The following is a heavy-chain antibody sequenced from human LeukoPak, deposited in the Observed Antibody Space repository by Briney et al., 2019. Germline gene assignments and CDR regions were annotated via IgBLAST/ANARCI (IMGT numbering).Heavy chain of an antibody. V-gene: IGHV4-61*10. CDR1: GYSISSGYY. J-gene: IGHJ6*03. D-gene: IGHD3-3*01. Sequence: PSETLSVTCTVSGYSISSGYYWSWIRQPAGKGLEWIGYIYYSGSTNYNPSLKSRVTISVDTSKNQFSLKLSSVTAADTAVYYCASARTYYDFWSGYYDYYYYYYMDVWGKGTTVTVSS. CDR2: IYYSGST. CDR3: ASARTYYDFWSGYYDYYYYYYMDV.